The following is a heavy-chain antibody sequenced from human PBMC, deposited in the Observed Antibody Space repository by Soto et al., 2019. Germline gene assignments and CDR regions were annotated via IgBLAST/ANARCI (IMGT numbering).Heavy chain of an antibody. J-gene: IGHJ4*02. CDR2: IWSDGSNK. CDR1: GFTFSNYG. D-gene: IGHD6-6*01. V-gene: IGHV3-33*01. Sequence: QVQLVESGGGVVQPGRSLRLSCVASGFTFSNYGMHWVRQAPGKGLEWVAIIWSDGSNKYYADSVRGRFTISRDNSKNTLYLQMNSLSAEDTAVYYCARGGHYRSSSGRDFWGQGTLVTVSS. CDR3: ARGGHYRSSSGRDF.